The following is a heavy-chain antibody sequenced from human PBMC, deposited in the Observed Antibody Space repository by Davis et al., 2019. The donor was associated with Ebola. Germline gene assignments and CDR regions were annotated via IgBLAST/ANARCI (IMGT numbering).Heavy chain of an antibody. D-gene: IGHD3-10*01. Sequence: NWVRQAPGKGLEWIGEINHSGSTNYNPSLKSRVTISVDTSKNQFSLKLSSVTAADTAVYYCARVRYYGSGSPIDYWGQGTLVTVSS. CDR2: INHSGST. CDR3: ARVRYYGSGSPIDY. V-gene: IGHV4-34*01. J-gene: IGHJ4*02.